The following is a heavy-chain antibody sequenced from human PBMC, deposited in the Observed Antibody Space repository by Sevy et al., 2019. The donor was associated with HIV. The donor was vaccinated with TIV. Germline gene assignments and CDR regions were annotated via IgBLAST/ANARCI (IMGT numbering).Heavy chain of an antibody. CDR2: ISWNSGSI. CDR3: ARGNSGSFDY. V-gene: IGHV3-9*01. CDR1: GFTFDDYA. J-gene: IGHJ4*02. Sequence: GGSLRLSCAASGFTFDDYAMHWVRQAPGKGLEWVSGISWNSGSIGYADSVKGRFTISRDNAKNSLYLQMNSLRPEDTAIYYCARGNSGSFDYWGQGTLVTVSS. D-gene: IGHD3-22*01.